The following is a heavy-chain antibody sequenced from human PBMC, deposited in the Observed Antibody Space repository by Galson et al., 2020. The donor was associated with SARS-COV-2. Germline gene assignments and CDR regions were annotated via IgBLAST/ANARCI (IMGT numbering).Heavy chain of an antibody. CDR1: GFTFSNYT. CDR3: VRDLVVRGRIIRRFDY. CDR2: ISSSSSYI. D-gene: IGHD3-10*01. V-gene: IGHV3-21*01. Sequence: TGGSLRLSCAASGFTFSNYTMNWVRQAPGKGLEWVSSISSSSSYIYYADSVKGRLTISRDNAKKSLYLQMNSLRAEDTAVYYCVRDLVVRGRIIRRFDYWGQGTLVTVSS. J-gene: IGHJ4*02.